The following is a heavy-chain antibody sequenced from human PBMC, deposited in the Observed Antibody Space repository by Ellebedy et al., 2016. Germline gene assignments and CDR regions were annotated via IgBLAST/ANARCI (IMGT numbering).Heavy chain of an antibody. Sequence: SGPTLVKPTQTLTLTCTFSGFSLNSLGEAVAWIRQPPGKAPEWLALIYWDDDKRYSPSLKNRLTITKDISKNQVVLTLTNMDPVDTATYYCAHYCSGDHCYSGNWFDLWGQGTLVTVSS. J-gene: IGHJ5*02. V-gene: IGHV2-5*02. CDR3: AHYCSGDHCYSGNWFDL. CDR2: IYWDDDK. D-gene: IGHD2-15*01. CDR1: GFSLNSLGEA.